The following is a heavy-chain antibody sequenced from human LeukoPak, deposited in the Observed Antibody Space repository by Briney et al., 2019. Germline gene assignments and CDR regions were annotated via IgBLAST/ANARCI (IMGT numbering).Heavy chain of an antibody. CDR3: AREVGDYYDSSGSFGY. V-gene: IGHV3-74*01. J-gene: IGHJ4*02. CDR2: INSDGSRT. D-gene: IGHD3-22*01. Sequence: PGGSLRLSCAASGFTFSSHWMHWVRQGPGKGLVWVSRINSDGSRTIYADSVKGRFTISRDSAKNTLYLQMNSLGAEDTDVYYCAREVGDYYDSSGSFGYWGQGTLVTVSS. CDR1: GFTFSSHW.